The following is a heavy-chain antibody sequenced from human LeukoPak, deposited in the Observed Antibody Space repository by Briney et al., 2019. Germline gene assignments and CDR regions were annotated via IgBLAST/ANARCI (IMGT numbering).Heavy chain of an antibody. CDR1: GFSLSTSGVG. Sequence: SGPTLVKPTQTLTLTCTFSGFSLSTSGVGVAWIRQSPGQALEWLAVIYWNDDQRCSPSLKSRLTITKDTSKNQVVLTMTNMDPADTATYHCAHNGLYHWGQGTLVTVSS. V-gene: IGHV2-5*01. D-gene: IGHD2-15*01. CDR3: AHNGLYH. CDR2: IYWNDDQ. J-gene: IGHJ5*02.